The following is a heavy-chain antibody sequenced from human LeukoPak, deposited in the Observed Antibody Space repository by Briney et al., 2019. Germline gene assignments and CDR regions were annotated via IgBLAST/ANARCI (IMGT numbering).Heavy chain of an antibody. Sequence: ASVKVSCKASGYTFTSYGIGWVRQAPGQGLEWMGWINTNTGNPTYAQGFTGRFVFSLDTSVSTAYLQISSLKAEDTAVYYCARGGTAAAGPNYYYYYGMDVWGQGTTVTVSS. D-gene: IGHD6-13*01. CDR2: INTNTGNP. J-gene: IGHJ6*02. CDR3: ARGGTAAAGPNYYYYYGMDV. V-gene: IGHV7-4-1*02. CDR1: GYTFTSYG.